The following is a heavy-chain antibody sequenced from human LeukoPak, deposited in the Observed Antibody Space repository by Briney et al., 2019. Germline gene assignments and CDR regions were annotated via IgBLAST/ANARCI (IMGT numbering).Heavy chain of an antibody. V-gene: IGHV4-59*01. CDR2: IYYSGST. J-gene: IGHJ5*02. CDR3: ARSSGYLFDP. CDR1: GGSISSYY. Sequence: PSETLSLTCTVSGGSISSYYWSWIRQPPGKGLEWIGYIYYSGSTNYNPSLKSRVTISVDTSKNQFSLKLSSVTAADTAVYYCARSSGYLFDPWGQGTLVTVSS. D-gene: IGHD3-22*01.